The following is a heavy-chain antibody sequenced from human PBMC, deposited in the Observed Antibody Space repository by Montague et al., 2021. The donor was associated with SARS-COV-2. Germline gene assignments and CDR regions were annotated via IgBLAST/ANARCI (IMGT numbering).Heavy chain of an antibody. CDR3: AMRGGALDAFDI. V-gene: IGHV4-39*01. CDR1: GGSIRTSSYY. J-gene: IGHJ3*02. Sequence: SDTLSLTRTVSGGSIRTSSYYWGWIRQPPGKGLDWIGSIYYSGSTYYNPSLKSRVTISVDTSKNQFSLKLSSVTAADTAVYYCAMRGGALDAFDIWGQGTMVIVSS. D-gene: IGHD4-17*01. CDR2: IYYSGST.